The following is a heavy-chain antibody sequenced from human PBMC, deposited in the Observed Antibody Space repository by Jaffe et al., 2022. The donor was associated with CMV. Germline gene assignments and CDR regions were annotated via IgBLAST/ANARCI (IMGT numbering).Heavy chain of an antibody. Sequence: EVQLVQSGAEVKKPGESLKISCKGSGYSFTSYWIGWVRQMPGKGLEWMGIIYPGDSDTRYSPSFQGQVTISADKSISTAYLQWSSLKASDTAMYYCARHGRDETYYYDSSGYYPDYWGQGTLVTVSS. J-gene: IGHJ4*02. D-gene: IGHD3-22*01. CDR3: ARHGRDETYYYDSSGYYPDY. CDR2: IYPGDSDT. CDR1: GYSFTSYW. V-gene: IGHV5-51*01.